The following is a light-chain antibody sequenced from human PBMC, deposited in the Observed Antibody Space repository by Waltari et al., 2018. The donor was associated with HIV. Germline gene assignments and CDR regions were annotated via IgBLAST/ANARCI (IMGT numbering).Light chain of an antibody. J-gene: IGLJ3*02. CDR3: QSYDTKTHWV. CDR2: EDN. V-gene: IGLV6-57*01. CDR1: SGSIGSNY. Sequence: NFMLTQPHSVSGSAGKTVTISSTRDSGSIGSNYVQWFQQRPGSSPRTLIFEDNQRPSGVSDRFSASIDSSSNSASLTISGLKTEDEGHYYCQSYDTKTHWVFGGGSKLTVL.